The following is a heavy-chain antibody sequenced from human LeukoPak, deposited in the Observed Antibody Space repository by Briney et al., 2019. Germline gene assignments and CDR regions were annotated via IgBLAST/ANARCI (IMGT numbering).Heavy chain of an antibody. CDR2: IKGDGSFT. CDR3: SKSDYFAP. V-gene: IGHV3-74*03. J-gene: IGHJ5*02. Sequence: GGSLRLSCTASGFTFSDYWMNWVRQAPGKGPMWVSRIKGDGSFTTYADSVKGRFTISRDNAKHTLYLQMDSLRVDHTAVHYCSKSDYFAPWGRGTLVTVSS. CDR1: GFTFSDYW. D-gene: IGHD4-17*01.